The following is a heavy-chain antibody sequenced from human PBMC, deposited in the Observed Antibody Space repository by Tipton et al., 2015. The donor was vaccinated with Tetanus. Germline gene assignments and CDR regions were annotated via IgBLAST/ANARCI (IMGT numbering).Heavy chain of an antibody. J-gene: IGHJ4*01. V-gene: IGHV3-33*01. Sequence: SLRLSCAASGFIFSSYGIHWVRQAPGKGLEWAAVSWYDGTDKYYADSVKGRFTISRDNSKNSVYLQMNSLRAGDTGVYYCAREADCSGGSCFSGVFDNWGHRTQVTVSS. CDR3: AREADCSGGSCFSGVFDN. D-gene: IGHD2-15*01. CDR2: SWYDGTDK. CDR1: GFIFSSYG.